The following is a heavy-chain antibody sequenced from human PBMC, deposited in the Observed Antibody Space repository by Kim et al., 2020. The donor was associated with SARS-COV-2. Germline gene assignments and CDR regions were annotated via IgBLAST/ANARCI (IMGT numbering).Heavy chain of an antibody. J-gene: IGHJ3*02. Sequence: ASVKVSCKASGYTFTGYYMHWVRQAPGQGLEWMGWINPNSGGTNYAQKFQDRVTMTRDTSISTAYMELSRLRSDDTAVYYCARDLRFTVPRAFDIWGQGTMVTVSS. CDR1: GYTFTGYY. D-gene: IGHD3-10*01. CDR3: ARDLRFTVPRAFDI. CDR2: INPNSGGT. V-gene: IGHV1-2*02.